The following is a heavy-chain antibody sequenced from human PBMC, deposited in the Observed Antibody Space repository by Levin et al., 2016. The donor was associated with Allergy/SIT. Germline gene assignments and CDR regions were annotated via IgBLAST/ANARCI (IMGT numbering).Heavy chain of an antibody. D-gene: IGHD1-26*01. J-gene: IGHJ4*02. Sequence: VRQAPGKGLEWVSYISSSSGAIYYADSVKGRFTISRDNAKNSLYLQMNSLRADDTAVFYCARGNIVGATTGFDCWGQGTLVTVSS. CDR3: ARGNIVGATTGFDC. V-gene: IGHV3-48*01. CDR2: ISSSSGAI.